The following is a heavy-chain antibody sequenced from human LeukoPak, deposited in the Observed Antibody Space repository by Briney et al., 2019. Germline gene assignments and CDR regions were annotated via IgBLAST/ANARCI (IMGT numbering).Heavy chain of an antibody. V-gene: IGHV1-18*01. J-gene: IGHJ6*03. CDR3: ARIHRSGPYNYYYYYMDV. CDR2: ISAYNGNT. Sequence: ASVKVSCKASGYTFTSYGISWVRQAPGQGREWMGWISAYNGNTNYAQKLQGRVTMTTDTSTRTAYMELRSLRSDDTAVYYCARIHRSGPYNYYYYYMDVWGKGTTVTVSS. CDR1: GYTFTSYG. D-gene: IGHD6-19*01.